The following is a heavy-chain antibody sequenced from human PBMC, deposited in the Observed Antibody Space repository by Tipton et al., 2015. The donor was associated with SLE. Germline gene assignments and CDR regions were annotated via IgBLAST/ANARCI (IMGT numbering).Heavy chain of an antibody. CDR2: INHSGST. CDR1: GGSFSGYY. V-gene: IGHV4-34*01. J-gene: IGHJ3*02. D-gene: IGHD1-20*01. Sequence: TLSLTCAVYGGSFSGYYWSWIRQPPGKGLEWIGEINHSGSTNYNPSLKSRVTISVDTSKNQFSLKLSSVTAADTAVYYCARDNWDDAFDIWGQGTMVTVSS. CDR3: ARDNWDDAFDI.